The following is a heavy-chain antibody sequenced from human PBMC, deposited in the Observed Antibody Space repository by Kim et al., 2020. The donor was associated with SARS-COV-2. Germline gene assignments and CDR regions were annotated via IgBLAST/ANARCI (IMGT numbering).Heavy chain of an antibody. Sequence: SETLSLTCTVSGGSISSGDYYWSWIRQPPGKGLEWIGYIYYSGSTYYNPSLKSRVTISVDTSKNQFSLKLSSVTAADTAVYYCARGGTSHTIFGVVTINWCDPWGQGTLLTVSS. V-gene: IGHV4-30-4*01. CDR2: IYYSGST. CDR3: ARGGTSHTIFGVVTINWCDP. CDR1: GGSISSGDYY. D-gene: IGHD3-3*01. J-gene: IGHJ5*02.